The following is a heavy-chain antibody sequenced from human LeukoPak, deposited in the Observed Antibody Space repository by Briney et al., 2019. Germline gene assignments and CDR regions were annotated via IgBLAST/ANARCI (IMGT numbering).Heavy chain of an antibody. J-gene: IGHJ4*02. CDR2: IIPIFGTA. Sequence: SVKVSCKASGGTFSIYAISWVRQAPGQGLEWMGGIIPIFGTANYTQKFQGRVTITADKSTSTAYMELSSLRSEDTAVYYCALAKYCSSTSCYPLGVYWGQGTLVTVSS. CDR3: ALAKYCSSTSCYPLGVY. V-gene: IGHV1-69*06. CDR1: GGTFSIYA. D-gene: IGHD2-2*01.